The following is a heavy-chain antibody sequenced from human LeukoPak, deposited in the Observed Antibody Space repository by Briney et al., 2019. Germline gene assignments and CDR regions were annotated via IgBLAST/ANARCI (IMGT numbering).Heavy chain of an antibody. D-gene: IGHD3-16*02. J-gene: IGHJ4*02. CDR3: ARAPYDYVWGSYRYSESADY. CDR1: GFTFSSYW. V-gene: IGHV3-7*01. CDR2: IEQDGSEK. Sequence: PGGSLRLSCAASGFTFSSYWMSWVRQAPGKGLEWVANIEQDGSEKYYVDSVKGRFTISRDNAKNSLYLQMNSLRAEDTAVYYCARAPYDYVWGSYRYSESADYWGQGTLVTVSS.